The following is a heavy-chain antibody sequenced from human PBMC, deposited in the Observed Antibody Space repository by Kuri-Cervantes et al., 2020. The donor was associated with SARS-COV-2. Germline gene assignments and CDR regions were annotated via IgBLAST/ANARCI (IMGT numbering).Heavy chain of an antibody. Sequence: GESLKISCAASGFTSSSYEMNWVRQAPGKGLEWVSYISSSGSTIYYADSVKGRFTISRDNAGNSLYLQMDGLRAEDTAVYYCVRRVAGSSTWYGDCWGQGILVTVSS. D-gene: IGHD6-13*01. V-gene: IGHV3-48*03. CDR3: VRRVAGSSTWYGDC. J-gene: IGHJ4*02. CDR2: ISSSGSTI. CDR1: GFTSSSYE.